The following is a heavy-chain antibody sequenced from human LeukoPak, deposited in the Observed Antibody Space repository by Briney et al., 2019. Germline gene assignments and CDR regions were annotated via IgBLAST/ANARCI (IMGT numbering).Heavy chain of an antibody. V-gene: IGHV4-39*07. D-gene: IGHD1-1*01. Sequence: SETLSLTCSVSGGSISGTSYCWGWIRQPPGKGPEWIGSHYHTGRIYHNPSLNSRVTISVDTSKNQFSLKLSSVTDADTAVYYCARDGSDNWGLFDNWGRGTLVTVSS. CDR2: HYHTGRI. CDR3: ARDGSDNWGLFDN. J-gene: IGHJ4*02. CDR1: GGSISGTSYC.